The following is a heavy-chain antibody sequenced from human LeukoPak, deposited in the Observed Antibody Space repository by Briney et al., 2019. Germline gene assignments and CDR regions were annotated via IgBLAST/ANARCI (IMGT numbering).Heavy chain of an antibody. CDR3: ARDVDTSSHYSSLDP. Sequence: SCKASGYTFTSYGIHWVRQAPGKGLEWVAVMWSDGNRKYYADSVRGRFTVSRDTSTNTVNLQMNSLRAEDTAVYYCARDVDTSSHYSSLDPWGQGTLVTVSS. J-gene: IGHJ5*02. CDR1: GYTFTSYG. D-gene: IGHD3-22*01. CDR2: MWSDGNRK. V-gene: IGHV3-33*01.